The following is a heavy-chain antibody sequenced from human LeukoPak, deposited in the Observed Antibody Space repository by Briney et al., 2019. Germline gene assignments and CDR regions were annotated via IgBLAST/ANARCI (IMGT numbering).Heavy chain of an antibody. CDR2: ISAYNGNT. CDR3: ARASTPRVIASFDY. V-gene: IGHV1-18*01. CDR1: GYTFTSYG. D-gene: IGHD2-21*01. Sequence: ASVKVSCKSSGYTFTSYGISWVRQAPGQGLEWMGWISAYNGNTNYAQKLQGRVTMTTDTSTSTAYMELRSLRSDDTAVYYCARASTPRVIASFDYWGQGSQVTVSS. J-gene: IGHJ4*02.